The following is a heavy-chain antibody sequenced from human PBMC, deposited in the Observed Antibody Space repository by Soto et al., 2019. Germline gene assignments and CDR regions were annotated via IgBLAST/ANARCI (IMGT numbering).Heavy chain of an antibody. CDR2: IKKDGSDK. V-gene: IGHV3-7*01. J-gene: IGHJ4*02. D-gene: IGHD3-22*01. Sequence: QPGGSLRLCCAASGFSFSAHYMDGVRQAPGKGLEWVANIKKDGSDKYYVDSVKGRFTISRDNAKNSLFLQMNSLRAEDTAVYYCASGDYYDTSGYYPYFDCWGQGTLVTVSS. CDR1: GFSFSAHY. CDR3: ASGDYYDTSGYYPYFDC.